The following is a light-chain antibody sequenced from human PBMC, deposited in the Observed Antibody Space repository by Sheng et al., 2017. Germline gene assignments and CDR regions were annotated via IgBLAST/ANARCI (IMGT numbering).Light chain of an antibody. V-gene: IGKV3-20*01. CDR2: GAF. CDR3: QQYGSSSPVT. J-gene: IGKJ1*01. Sequence: EIVLTQSPGTLSLSPGERATLSCRASQSVSSSYLAWYQQKPGQAPRLLIYGAFSRATGIPDRFSGSGSGTDFTLTISRLEPEDFAVYYCQQYGSSSPVTFGQGTKVEIK. CDR1: QSVSSSY.